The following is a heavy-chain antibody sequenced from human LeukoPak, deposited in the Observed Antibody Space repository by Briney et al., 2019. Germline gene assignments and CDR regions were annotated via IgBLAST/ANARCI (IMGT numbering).Heavy chain of an antibody. D-gene: IGHD2-2*01. CDR2: IYYSGTT. CDR3: ARAPRYCSSTSCYRGEFDY. CDR1: GVSPSRGVYF. J-gene: IGHJ4*02. V-gene: IGHV4-61*08. Sequence: PSETLSLTCIVSGVSPSRGVYFWRRVRQPPGKGLEGIGYIYYSGTTNYNPSLKRRVTISVDTSKNQFSLKLSSVTAADTAVYYCARAPRYCSSTSCYRGEFDYWGQGTLVTVSS.